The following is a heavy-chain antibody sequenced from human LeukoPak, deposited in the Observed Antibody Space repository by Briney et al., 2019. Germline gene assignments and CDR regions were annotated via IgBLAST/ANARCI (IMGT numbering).Heavy chain of an antibody. J-gene: IGHJ3*02. V-gene: IGHV3-7*04. Sequence: PGGSLRLSCAASGFTFSSYWMSWVRQAPGKGLEWVANIKQDGSEKYYVDSVKGRFTISRDNAKNSLYLQMNSLRAEDTAVYYCARVKKTTVTYDAFDIWGQGTMVTVSS. CDR3: ARVKKTTVTYDAFDI. CDR2: IKQDGSEK. D-gene: IGHD4-17*01. CDR1: GFTFSSYW.